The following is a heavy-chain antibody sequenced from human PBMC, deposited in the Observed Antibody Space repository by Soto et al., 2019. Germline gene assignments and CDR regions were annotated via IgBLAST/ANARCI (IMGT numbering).Heavy chain of an antibody. CDR3: ARRYGPGFDY. D-gene: IGHD4-17*01. V-gene: IGHV4-59*08. CDR2: IDYSGST. Sequence: QVQLQESGPGLVKPSETLSLTCTVSGGSISSYYWSWIRPPPGKGLEWIGYIDYSGSTNYNPSLKSRVTISVDTSKNQFSLKLSSVTAADTAVYYCARRYGPGFDYWGQGTLVTVSS. J-gene: IGHJ4*02. CDR1: GGSISSYY.